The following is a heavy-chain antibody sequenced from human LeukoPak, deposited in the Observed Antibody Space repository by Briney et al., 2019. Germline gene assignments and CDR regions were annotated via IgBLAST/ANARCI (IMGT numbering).Heavy chain of an antibody. CDR3: ARQTAMGRSGDY. Sequence: GASLQISCQASGYSFTSYWIGWVRQMPGKGLEWMGIIDPSDSDTRYTPSFQGQVTISVDKSLTTADLPWNSLKASDTAMYYCARQTAMGRSGDYWGQGTLVTVSS. D-gene: IGHD5-18*01. V-gene: IGHV5-51*01. CDR1: GYSFTSYW. J-gene: IGHJ4*02. CDR2: IDPSDSDT.